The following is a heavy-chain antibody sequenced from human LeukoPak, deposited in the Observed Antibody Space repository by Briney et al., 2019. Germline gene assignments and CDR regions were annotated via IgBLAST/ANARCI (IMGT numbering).Heavy chain of an antibody. V-gene: IGHV3-23*01. CDR1: GFSFSNYA. CDR3: AKANWVSNADAVW. CDR2: IRGGGVT. J-gene: IGHJ4*02. D-gene: IGHD1-1*01. Sequence: GGSLRLSCAASGFSFSNYAMSWVRQAPARGPGWVSSIRGGGVTLYADCVKGRFTLSRDDSRNTVYLQLNNLRVEDTAIYYCAKANWVSNADAVWWGQGNQVTVSS.